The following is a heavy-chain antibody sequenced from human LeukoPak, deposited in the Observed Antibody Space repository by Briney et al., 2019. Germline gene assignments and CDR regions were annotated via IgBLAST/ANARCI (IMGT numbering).Heavy chain of an antibody. V-gene: IGHV4-4*02. CDR1: GGSISSSNW. J-gene: IGHJ3*02. D-gene: IGHD3-22*01. Sequence: PSGTLSLTCAVSGGSISSSNWWSWVRQPPGKGLEWIGEIYHSGSTNYNPSLKSRVTISVGMSKNQFSLNLNSVTAADTAVYYCARNYDSSGYYYNEGAFDIWGQGTMVTVSS. CDR3: ARNYDSSGYYYNEGAFDI. CDR2: IYHSGST.